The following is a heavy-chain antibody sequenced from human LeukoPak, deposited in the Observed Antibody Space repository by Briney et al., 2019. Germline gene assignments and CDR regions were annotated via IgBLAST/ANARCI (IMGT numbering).Heavy chain of an antibody. V-gene: IGHV3-33*01. Sequence: PGGALRLSCTQSRFSLSDYGIHWVRPAPHKGLEWVAIRWYDGYNKHYADCVRGRFTLSRDNSKKAVYVQMNNLRAEETAVYYCARDRERPEFYFDYGGRGTVVSV. D-gene: IGHD1-1*01. CDR3: ARDRERPEFYFDY. CDR1: RFSLSDYG. CDR2: RWYDGYNK. J-gene: IGHJ4*02.